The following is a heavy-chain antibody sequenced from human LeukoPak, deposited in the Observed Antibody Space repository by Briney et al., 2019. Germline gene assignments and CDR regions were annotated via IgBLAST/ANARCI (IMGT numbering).Heavy chain of an antibody. Sequence: NPGGSLRLSCAASGFTISDYYMTWIRQAPGKGLEWVSYISNSGSTIYYADSVRGRFTISRDNGKNSLYLQMNSLRAEDTAVYYCAREHTSGTYYIDYWGQGTLVTVSS. J-gene: IGHJ4*02. CDR3: AREHTSGTYYIDY. CDR1: GFTISDYY. D-gene: IGHD1-26*01. CDR2: ISNSGSTI. V-gene: IGHV3-11*01.